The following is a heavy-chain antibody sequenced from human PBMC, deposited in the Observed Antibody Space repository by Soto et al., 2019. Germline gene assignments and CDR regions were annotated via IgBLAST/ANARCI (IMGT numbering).Heavy chain of an antibody. CDR1: GYTFTSYY. CDR3: ARDGYSYGYGYYGMDV. V-gene: IGHV1-46*01. J-gene: IGHJ6*02. D-gene: IGHD5-18*01. CDR2: INPSGGST. Sequence: ASVKVSCKASGYTFTSYYMHWVRQAPGQGLEWMGIINPSGGSTSYAQKFQGRVTMTRDTSTSTVYMELSSLRSEDTAVYYCARDGYSYGYGYYGMDVWGQGTTVTVSS.